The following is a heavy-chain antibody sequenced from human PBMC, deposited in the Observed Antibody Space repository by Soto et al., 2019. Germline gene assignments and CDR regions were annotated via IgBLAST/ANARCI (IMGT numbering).Heavy chain of an antibody. CDR2: ISGSGGNP. D-gene: IGHD3-16*01. Sequence: PGGSLRLSCAASGFTFSSYVMSWVRQAPGKGLEWVSSISGSGGNPYYTDSVKGRFTISRDNSKTTLYLQMNRLRADDTAVYYCAKKGEGWINGGRVPAGFDIWGQGTMVTVSS. J-gene: IGHJ3*02. CDR3: AKKGEGWINGGRVPAGFDI. V-gene: IGHV3-23*01. CDR1: GFTFSSYV.